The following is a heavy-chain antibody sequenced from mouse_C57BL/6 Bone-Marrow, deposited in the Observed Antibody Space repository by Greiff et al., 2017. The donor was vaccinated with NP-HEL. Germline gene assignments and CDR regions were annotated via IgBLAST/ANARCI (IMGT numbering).Heavy chain of an antibody. CDR3: ARRTRYYYAMDY. V-gene: IGHV1-81*01. Sequence: QVQLQQSGAELARPGASVKLSCKASGYTFTSYGISWVKQRTGQGLEWIGEIYPRSGNTYYNEKFKGKATLTADKSSSTAYMELRSLTAEDSAVYFCARRTRYYYAMDYWGQGTSVTVSS. CDR2: IYPRSGNT. J-gene: IGHJ4*01. CDR1: GYTFTSYG.